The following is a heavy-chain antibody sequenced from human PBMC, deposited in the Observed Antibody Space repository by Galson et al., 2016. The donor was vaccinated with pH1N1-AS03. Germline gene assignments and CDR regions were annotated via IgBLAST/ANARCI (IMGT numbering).Heavy chain of an antibody. CDR2: INPVTGET. Sequence: SVKVSCKAPGYTFTTSYVHWVRQAPGQGLEWVGRINPVTGETDSPQKFQDRVTLTRDKSISTAYLDLSGLTFDDTAVYYCALSQVPTTPGYWGQGTLVTVSS. D-gene: IGHD1-26*01. CDR3: ALSQVPTTPGY. CDR1: GYTFTTSY. V-gene: IGHV1-2*06. J-gene: IGHJ4*02.